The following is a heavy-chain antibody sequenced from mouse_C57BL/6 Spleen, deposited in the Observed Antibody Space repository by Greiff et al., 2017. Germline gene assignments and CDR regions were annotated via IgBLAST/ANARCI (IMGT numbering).Heavy chain of an antibody. CDR3: ARRDWDGDFDY. CDR1: GYTFTSYW. D-gene: IGHD4-1*01. J-gene: IGHJ2*01. Sequence: VQLQQPGAELVRPGSSVKLSCKASGYTFTSYWMHWVKQRPIQGLEWIGNIDPSDSETHYNQKFKDKATLTVDKSSSTAYMQLSSLTSEDSAVYYCARRDWDGDFDYWGQGTTLTVSS. CDR2: IDPSDSET. V-gene: IGHV1-52*01.